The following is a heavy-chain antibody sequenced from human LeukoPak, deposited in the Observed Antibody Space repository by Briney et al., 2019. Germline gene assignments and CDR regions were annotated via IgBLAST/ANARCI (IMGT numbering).Heavy chain of an antibody. V-gene: IGHV4-59*08. Sequence: SETLSLTCTVSGGSLSSYYWSWIRQPPGKGLEWIGYIFYSGSTNYNPSLNSRVTISVDTSKNQFSLKLTPVTAADTAVYYCARHQPTGDDAFDVWGQGTSVIVSS. J-gene: IGHJ3*01. D-gene: IGHD1-1*01. CDR3: ARHQPTGDDAFDV. CDR1: GGSLSSYY. CDR2: IFYSGST.